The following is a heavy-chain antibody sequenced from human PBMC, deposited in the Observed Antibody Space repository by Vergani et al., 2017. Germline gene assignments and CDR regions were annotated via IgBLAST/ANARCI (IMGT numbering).Heavy chain of an antibody. Sequence: QVQLQQWGAGLLKPSETLSLTCAVYGGSFSGYYWSWIRQPPGKGLEWIGELNHSGSTNYNPSLKSRVTISVDTSKNQFSLKLSSVTAADTAVYYCARGKLVHQYSSSWKPIDYWGQGTLVTVSS. CDR1: GGSFSGYY. V-gene: IGHV4-34*01. J-gene: IGHJ4*02. CDR2: LNHSGST. D-gene: IGHD6-13*01. CDR3: ARGKLVHQYSSSWKPIDY.